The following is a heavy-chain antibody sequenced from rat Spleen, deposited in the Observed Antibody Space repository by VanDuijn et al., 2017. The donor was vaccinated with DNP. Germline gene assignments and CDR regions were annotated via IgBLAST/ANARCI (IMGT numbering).Heavy chain of an antibody. CDR2: VQNGGST. D-gene: IGHD1-3*01. CDR1: GVSLSNFG. J-gene: IGHJ2*01. V-gene: IGHV2-19*01. CDR3: ASLNYGSYGY. Sequence: QVQLKESGPGLVQPSQTLSLTCTVSGVSLSNFGINWVRQPPGKGLEWLGRVQNGGSTSFNPALTSRLTIKRDTSKSQVFLKMNSLQTEDTAMYFCASLNYGSYGYWGQGVMVTVSS.